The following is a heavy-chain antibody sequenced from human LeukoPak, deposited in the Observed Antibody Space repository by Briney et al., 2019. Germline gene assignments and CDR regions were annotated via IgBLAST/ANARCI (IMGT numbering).Heavy chain of an antibody. CDR1: GGSISSSSYY. V-gene: IGHV4-39*07. J-gene: IGHJ5*02. CDR3: ARDRGDIVALFDP. CDR2: IYYSGST. D-gene: IGHD5-12*01. Sequence: PSEALSLTCTVSGGSISSSSYYWGWIRQPPGKGLEWIGSIYYSGSTYYNPSLKSRVTISVDTSKNQFSLKLSSVTAADTAVYYCARDRGDIVALFDPWGQGTLVTVSS.